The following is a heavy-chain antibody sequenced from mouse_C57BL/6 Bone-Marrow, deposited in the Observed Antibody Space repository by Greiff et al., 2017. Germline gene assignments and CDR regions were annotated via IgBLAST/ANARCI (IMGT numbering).Heavy chain of an antibody. CDR2: ISYDGSN. CDR1: GYSITSGYY. Sequence: EVQLQQSGPGLVKPSQSLSLTCSVTGYSITSGYYWNWIRQFPGNKLEWMGYISYDGSNNYNPSLKNRISITRDTSKNQFFLKLNSVTTEDTATYYCARDDCYYGSSYDYWGQGTTLTVSS. V-gene: IGHV3-6*01. J-gene: IGHJ2*01. CDR3: ARDDCYYGSSYDY. D-gene: IGHD1-1*01.